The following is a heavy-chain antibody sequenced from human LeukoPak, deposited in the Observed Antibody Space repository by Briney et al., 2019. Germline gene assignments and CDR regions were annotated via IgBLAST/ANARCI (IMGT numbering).Heavy chain of an antibody. V-gene: IGHV3-48*04. CDR1: GFTFSSYG. CDR3: ARVRYFDWLGPFDY. Sequence: GGSLRLSCAASGFTFSSYGMHWVRQAPGKGLEWVSYISDSGTTIYYGDSVKGRFTISRDNAKKSLYLQMNSLRAEDTAVYYCARVRYFDWLGPFDYWGQGTLVNVSS. D-gene: IGHD3-9*01. J-gene: IGHJ4*02. CDR2: ISDSGTTI.